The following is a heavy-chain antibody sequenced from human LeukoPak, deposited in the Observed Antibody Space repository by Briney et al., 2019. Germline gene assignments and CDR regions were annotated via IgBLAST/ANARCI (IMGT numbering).Heavy chain of an antibody. CDR2: IYHSGST. D-gene: IGHD3-10*01. Sequence: SETLSLTCTVSGGSISSGGYYWSWIRQPPGKGLDWIGYIYHSGSTYYNPSLKSRVTISVDTSKNQFSLKLSSVTAADTAVYYCARHSGSGSYTYYYMDVWGKGTTVTISS. J-gene: IGHJ6*03. CDR3: ARHSGSGSYTYYYMDV. CDR1: GGSISSGGYY. V-gene: IGHV4-30-2*03.